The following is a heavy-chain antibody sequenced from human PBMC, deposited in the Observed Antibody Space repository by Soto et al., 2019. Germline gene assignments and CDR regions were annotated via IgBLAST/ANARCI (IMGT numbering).Heavy chain of an antibody. V-gene: IGHV4-39*01. J-gene: IGHJ6*03. Sequence: SETLSLTCTVSGGSISSSSYYWGWIRQSPGKGLEWIGSIYYSGSTYYNPSLKSRVTISVDTSKNQFSLKLSSVTAADTAVYYCARHLELRFLEWLSSYYYYYMDVWGKGTTVTVSS. CDR2: IYYSGST. D-gene: IGHD3-3*01. CDR1: GGSISSSSYY. CDR3: ARHLELRFLEWLSSYYYYYMDV.